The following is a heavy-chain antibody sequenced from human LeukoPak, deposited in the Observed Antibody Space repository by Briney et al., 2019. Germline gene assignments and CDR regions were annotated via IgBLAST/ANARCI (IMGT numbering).Heavy chain of an antibody. J-gene: IGHJ3*02. V-gene: IGHV3-11*04. CDR1: GFTFSDYY. D-gene: IGHD2-2*01. CDR2: ISSSGTYI. Sequence: PGGSLRLSCAASGFTFSDYYMSWIRQAPGKGLEWVSSISSSGTYIYYADSVKGRFTISRDNAKNSLYLQMNSLRAEDTAVYYCARDQGYCSSTSCPEHAFDIWGQGTMVTVSS. CDR3: ARDQGYCSSTSCPEHAFDI.